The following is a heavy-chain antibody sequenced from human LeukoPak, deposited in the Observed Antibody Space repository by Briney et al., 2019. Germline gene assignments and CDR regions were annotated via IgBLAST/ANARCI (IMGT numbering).Heavy chain of an antibody. V-gene: IGHV4-39*01. D-gene: IGHD2-21*01. CDR3: ARAPGDYYFDY. Sequence: VKPSETLSLTCTVSGGSISSSSYYWGWIRQPPGKGLEWIGSIYYSGSTYYNPSLKSRVTISVDTSKNQFSLKLSSVTAADTAVYYCARAPGDYYFDYWGQGTLVTVSS. CDR2: IYYSGST. CDR1: GGSISSSSYY. J-gene: IGHJ4*02.